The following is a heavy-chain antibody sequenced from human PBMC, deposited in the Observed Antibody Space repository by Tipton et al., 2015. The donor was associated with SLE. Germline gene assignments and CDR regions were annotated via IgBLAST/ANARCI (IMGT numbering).Heavy chain of an antibody. D-gene: IGHD4-23*01. Sequence: AVSGFTFNDYYMHWVRQAPGKGLVWVSRISNDGSTTTYADTVKGRFTVSRDNSKNTLYLQMNSLRGDDTAVYYCAKGPPKTTVASTNLDYWGQGMLVTVSS. CDR3: AKGPPKTTVASTNLDY. CDR1: GFTFNDYY. J-gene: IGHJ4*02. CDR2: ISNDGSTT. V-gene: IGHV3-74*01.